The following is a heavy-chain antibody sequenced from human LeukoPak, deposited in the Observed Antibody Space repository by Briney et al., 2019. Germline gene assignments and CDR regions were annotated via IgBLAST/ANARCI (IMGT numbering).Heavy chain of an antibody. CDR2: INPNSGGT. J-gene: IGHJ4*02. V-gene: IGHV1-2*02. D-gene: IGHD2-15*01. Sequence: ASVKVSCKASGYTFTGYYMHWVRQAPGQGLEWMGWINPNSGGTNYAQKFQGRVTMTRDTSISTAYMELSRLRSDDTAVYYCARGLGYCSTPDCPARVFCFDYWGRGTLVTVSS. CDR1: GYTFTGYY. CDR3: ARGLGYCSTPDCPARVFCFDY.